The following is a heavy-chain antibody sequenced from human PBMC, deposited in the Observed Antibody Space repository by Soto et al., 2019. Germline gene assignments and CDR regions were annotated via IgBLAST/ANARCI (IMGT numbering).Heavy chain of an antibody. CDR3: AGQKEDRYGSGSYYYYYGMDV. J-gene: IGHJ6*02. CDR2: IDPSDSYT. Sequence: PGESLKISCKGSGYSFTSYWISWVRQMPGKGLEWMGRIDPSDSYTNYSPSFQGHVTISADKSIDTAYLQWSSLKASDTAMYYCAGQKEDRYGSGSYYYYYGMDVWGQGTTVTVSS. CDR1: GYSFTSYW. V-gene: IGHV5-10-1*01. D-gene: IGHD3-10*01.